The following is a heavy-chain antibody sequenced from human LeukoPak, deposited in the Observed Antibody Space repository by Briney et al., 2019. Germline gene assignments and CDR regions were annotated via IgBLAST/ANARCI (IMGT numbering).Heavy chain of an antibody. D-gene: IGHD5-24*01. CDR3: ARGRRDGYSFYWYFDL. Sequence: SETLSLTCPFSGDSDSNSYWSWVRQPPGKGLEWIGCIFPSGSTNSNPSLKSRVTISLATSKSQFSLRLSSMTAADTAVYYCARGRRDGYSFYWYFDLWGRGTLVTVSS. J-gene: IGHJ2*01. CDR2: IFPSGST. V-gene: IGHV4-4*08. CDR1: GDSDSNSY.